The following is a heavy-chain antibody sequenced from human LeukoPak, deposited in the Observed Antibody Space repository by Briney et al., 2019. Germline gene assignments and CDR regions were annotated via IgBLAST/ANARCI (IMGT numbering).Heavy chain of an antibody. Sequence: SETLSLTCTVSGGSISSGSYYWSWIRQPAGKGLEWIGRIYTSGSTNYNPSLKSRVTIPVDTSKNQFSLKLSSVTAADTAVYYCARSYGSGSSNYYMDVWGKGTTVTISS. CDR3: ARSYGSGSSNYYMDV. V-gene: IGHV4-61*02. D-gene: IGHD3-10*01. CDR2: IYTSGST. CDR1: GGSISSGSYY. J-gene: IGHJ6*03.